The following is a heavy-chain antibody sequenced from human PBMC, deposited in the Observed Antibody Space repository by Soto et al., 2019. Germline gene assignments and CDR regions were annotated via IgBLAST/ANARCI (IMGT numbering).Heavy chain of an antibody. J-gene: IGHJ3*01. D-gene: IGHD6-6*01. V-gene: IGHV3-23*01. Sequence: EAQLLESGGDWAQPGGSLRLSCAASGFTFSSHGMSWVRQAPGKGLERIAGLSRGGGTTYYADSGKGRFSISRNNSKNTLDLIMTSLKVEDTALYYCAKDGQYRTDGCDVWGQGTMVTVSS. CDR3: AKDGQYRTDGCDV. CDR2: LSRGGGTT. CDR1: GFTFSSHG.